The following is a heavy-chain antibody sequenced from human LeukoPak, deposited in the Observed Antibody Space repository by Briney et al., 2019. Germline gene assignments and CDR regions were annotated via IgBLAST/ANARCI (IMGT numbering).Heavy chain of an antibody. CDR2: ISYDGSNK. V-gene: IGHV3-30*18. CDR3: AKEHCGGDCYYYYGMDV. CDR1: GFTFSSYG. D-gene: IGHD2-21*02. J-gene: IGHJ6*02. Sequence: GRSLRLSCAASGFTFSSYGMHWVRQAPGKGLEWVAVISYDGSNKYYVDSVKGRFTISRDNSKNTLYLQMNSLRAEDTAVYYCAKEHCGGDCYYYYGMDVWGQGTTVTVS.